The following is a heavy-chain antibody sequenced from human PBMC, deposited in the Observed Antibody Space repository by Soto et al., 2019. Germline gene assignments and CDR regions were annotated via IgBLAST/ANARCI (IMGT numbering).Heavy chain of an antibody. D-gene: IGHD6-6*01. CDR2: IIPIFGTA. CDR1: GGTFSSYA. J-gene: IGHJ6*02. CDR3: AREGYSSSSGYDYYYYGMDV. V-gene: IGHV1-69*13. Sequence: ASVKVSCKASGGTFSSYAISWVRQAPGQGLEWMGGIIPIFGTANYAQKFQGRVTITADESTSTAYMELSSLRSEDTAVYYCAREGYSSSSGYDYYYYGMDVWGQGTTVTVSS.